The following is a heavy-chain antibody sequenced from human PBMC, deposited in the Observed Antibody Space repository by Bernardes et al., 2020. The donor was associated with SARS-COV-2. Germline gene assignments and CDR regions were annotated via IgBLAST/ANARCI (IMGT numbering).Heavy chain of an antibody. Sequence: SETLSLTCTVSGGSFSSGSYYWGWIRQPAGKGLEWIGRIYSSGSTNYNPSLKSRVTISEDTSKNQFSLQLSSVTAADTAVYYCARGSGSPIEAFDIWGQGTMVTVSS. CDR1: GGSFSSGSYY. D-gene: IGHD1-26*01. J-gene: IGHJ3*02. V-gene: IGHV4-61*02. CDR2: IYSSGST. CDR3: ARGSGSPIEAFDI.